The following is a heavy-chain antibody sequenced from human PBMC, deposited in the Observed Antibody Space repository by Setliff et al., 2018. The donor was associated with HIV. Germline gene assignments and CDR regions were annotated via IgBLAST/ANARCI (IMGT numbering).Heavy chain of an antibody. CDR1: GFIFSTYG. V-gene: IGHV3-30*02. Sequence: PGGSLRLSCEASGFIFSTYGMHWVRQAPGKGLEWVAFIRSDETNKYYSDSVKGRFTISRDTSKNTLFLQINSLRPEDTAVYYCARISVACRYNSDMDVWGKGTTVTVSS. D-gene: IGHD5-12*01. CDR2: IRSDETNK. CDR3: ARISVACRYNSDMDV. J-gene: IGHJ6*03.